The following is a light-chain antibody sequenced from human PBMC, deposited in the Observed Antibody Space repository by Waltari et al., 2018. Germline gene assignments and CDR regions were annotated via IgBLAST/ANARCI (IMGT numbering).Light chain of an antibody. CDR2: EVS. CDR3: SSYTTSSTLGV. Sequence: QSALTQPASVSGSPGQSITISCTGTSSAVGASNSVSWYQHHPGKAPKVMIYEVSNRPSGVSNRFSGSKSANTASLTISGLQAEDEADYYCSSYTTSSTLGVFGGGTKLTVL. J-gene: IGLJ3*02. CDR1: SSAVGASNS. V-gene: IGLV2-14*01.